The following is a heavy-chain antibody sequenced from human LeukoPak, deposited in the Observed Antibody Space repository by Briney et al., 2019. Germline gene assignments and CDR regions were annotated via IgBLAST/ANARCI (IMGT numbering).Heavy chain of an antibody. CDR1: GFTFSSYW. CDR2: IKQDGSEK. Sequence: GGSLRLSCAASGFTFSSYWMSWVRQAPGKGLEWVANIKQDGSEKYYVDSVKGRFTISRDNSKNTLYLQMNSLRAEDTAVYYCAALYVPGKSWGQGTLVTVSS. J-gene: IGHJ4*02. CDR3: AALYVPGKS. D-gene: IGHD3-16*01. V-gene: IGHV3-7*01.